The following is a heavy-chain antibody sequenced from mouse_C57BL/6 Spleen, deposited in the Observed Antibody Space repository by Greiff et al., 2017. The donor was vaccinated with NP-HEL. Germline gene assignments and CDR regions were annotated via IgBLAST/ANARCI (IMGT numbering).Heavy chain of an antibody. J-gene: IGHJ1*03. CDR2: IDPSDSYT. CDR3: ARPYGSSSWYFDV. D-gene: IGHD1-1*01. CDR1: GYTFTSYW. V-gene: IGHV1-69*01. Sequence: QVQLQQPGAELVMPGASVKLSCKASGYTFTSYWMHWVKQRPGQGLEWIGEIDPSDSYTNYTQKFKGKSTLTVDKSSSTAYMQLSSLTSEDSAVYYCARPYGSSSWYFDVWGTGTTVTVSS.